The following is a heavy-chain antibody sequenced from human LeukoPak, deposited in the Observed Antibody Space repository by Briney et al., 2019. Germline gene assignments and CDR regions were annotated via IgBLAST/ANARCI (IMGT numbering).Heavy chain of an antibody. Sequence: SVKVSCKASGGTFSSYAISWVRQAPGQGLEWMGGIIPIFGTANYAQKFQGRVTITTDESTSTAYMELSSLRTEDTAVYYCARVRYFDWTYYYMDVWGKGTTVTVSS. CDR2: IIPIFGTA. D-gene: IGHD3-9*01. J-gene: IGHJ6*03. V-gene: IGHV1-69*05. CDR3: ARVRYFDWTYYYMDV. CDR1: GGTFSSYA.